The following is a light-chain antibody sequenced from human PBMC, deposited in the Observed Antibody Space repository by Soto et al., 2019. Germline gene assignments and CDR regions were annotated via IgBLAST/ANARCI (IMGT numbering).Light chain of an antibody. Sequence: IVLTQSPGTLSLSPGERATLSCXASQSVTSSYLAWYQQKPGQAPRLLIYGASSRATGIPDRFSGSGSGTDFSLTINRLEPEDFAVYYCQQYGRSITFGQGTRLEIK. CDR2: GAS. CDR1: QSVTSSY. CDR3: QQYGRSIT. V-gene: IGKV3-20*01. J-gene: IGKJ5*01.